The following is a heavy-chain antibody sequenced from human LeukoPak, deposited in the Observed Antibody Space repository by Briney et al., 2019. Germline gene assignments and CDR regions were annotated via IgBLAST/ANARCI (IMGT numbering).Heavy chain of an antibody. V-gene: IGHV1-46*01. CDR2: INPSGGTA. Sequence: ASVKVPCKASGYTFTLYYMHWVRQAPGQGLEWMGIINPSGGTANYAQKFQGRVTVTRDTSTSTVYMELGSLRSEDTAVYYCARDLFSSSWYGPYYFDYWGQGTLVTVSS. CDR3: ARDLFSSSWYGPYYFDY. CDR1: GYTFTLYY. J-gene: IGHJ4*02. D-gene: IGHD6-13*01.